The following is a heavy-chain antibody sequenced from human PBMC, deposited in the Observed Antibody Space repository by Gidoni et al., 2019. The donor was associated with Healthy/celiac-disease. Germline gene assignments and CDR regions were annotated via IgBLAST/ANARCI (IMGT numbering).Heavy chain of an antibody. CDR2: ISYDGSNK. CDR1: GFTFSSYG. V-gene: IGHV3-30*18. CDR3: AKGDGYSSSWLPDYFDY. D-gene: IGHD6-13*01. Sequence: QVQLVESGGGVVQPGRSLRLSCAASGFTFSSYGMHWVRQAPGKGLEWVAVISYDGSNKYYADSVKGRFTISRDNSKNTLYLQMNSLRAEDTAVYYCAKGDGYSSSWLPDYFDYWGQGTLVTVSS. J-gene: IGHJ4*02.